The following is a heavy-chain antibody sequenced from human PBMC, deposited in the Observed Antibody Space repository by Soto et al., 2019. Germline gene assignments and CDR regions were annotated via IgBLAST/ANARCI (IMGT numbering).Heavy chain of an antibody. CDR3: ARGGWAARPGYFYY. V-gene: IGHV4-31*03. J-gene: IGHJ4*02. D-gene: IGHD6-6*01. CDR2: INYSGST. CDR1: GGSISSGGYY. Sequence: PSETLSLTCTVSGGSISSGGYYWSWIRQHQGKGLEWIGYINYSGSTYYNPALKSRVTISVDPSKNHFSLKLSSVTAADTPVYYCARGGWAARPGYFYYWGQGTLVTVSS.